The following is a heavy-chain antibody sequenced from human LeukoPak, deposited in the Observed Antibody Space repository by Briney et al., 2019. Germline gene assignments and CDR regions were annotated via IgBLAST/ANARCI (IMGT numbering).Heavy chain of an antibody. CDR2: INHSGST. V-gene: IGHV4-34*01. J-gene: IGHJ3*02. D-gene: IGHD3-3*01. CDR1: GGSFSGYY. CDR3: ARGERFLEWLSRRRAFDI. Sequence: SETPSLTCAVYGGSFSGYYWSWIRQPPGKGLEWIGEINHSGSTSYNPSLKSRVTISVDTSKNQFSLKLSSVTAADAAVYYCARGERFLEWLSRRRAFDIWGQGTMVTVSS.